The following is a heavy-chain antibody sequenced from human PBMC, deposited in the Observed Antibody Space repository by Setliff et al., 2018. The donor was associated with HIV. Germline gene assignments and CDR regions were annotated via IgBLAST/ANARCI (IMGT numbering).Heavy chain of an antibody. J-gene: IGHJ6*02. CDR3: ARDGPLVVPTAIGANYYYYGMDV. CDR2: IYTSGST. Sequence: TLSLTCTVSGGSISSGSYYWSWIRQPAGKGLEWIGRIYTSGSTNYNPSLESRVTVSVDTSKKQFSLKLSSVTAADTAVYYCARDGPLVVPTAIGANYYYYGMDVWGQGTTVTVS. D-gene: IGHD2-2*01. V-gene: IGHV4-61*02. CDR1: GGSISSGSYY.